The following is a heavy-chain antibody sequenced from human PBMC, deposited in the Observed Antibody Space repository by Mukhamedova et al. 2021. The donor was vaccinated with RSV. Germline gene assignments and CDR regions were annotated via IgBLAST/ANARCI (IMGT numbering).Heavy chain of an antibody. Sequence: STWDAQKFQGRVTMTRDTSTSTVYMELSSLRSEDTAVYYCAREHSSSSLDYWGQGTLVTVSS. CDR2: ST. J-gene: IGHJ4*02. CDR3: AREHSSSSLDY. V-gene: IGHV1-46*01. D-gene: IGHD6-6*01.